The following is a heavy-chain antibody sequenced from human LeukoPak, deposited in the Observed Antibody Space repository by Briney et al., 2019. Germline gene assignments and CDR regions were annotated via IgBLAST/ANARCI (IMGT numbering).Heavy chain of an antibody. D-gene: IGHD2-2*01. CDR2: IYYRGST. Sequence: SQTLSLTCTVSGGSISSGGYYWSWIRQHPGKGREWIGYIYYRGSTYYNPSLKSRVTISVDTSKDQFSLKLRYVTAADTAVYYCAREGRYCSSASCYSGVESWFDPWGQGTLVTVSS. V-gene: IGHV4-31*03. CDR3: AREGRYCSSASCYSGVESWFDP. J-gene: IGHJ5*02. CDR1: GGSISSGGYY.